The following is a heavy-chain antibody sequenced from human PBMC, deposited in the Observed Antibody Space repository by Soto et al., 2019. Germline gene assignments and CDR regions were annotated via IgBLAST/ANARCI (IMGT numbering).Heavy chain of an antibody. Sequence: PGGSLRLSCAASGFTFSSYGMHWVRQAPGKGLEWVAVISYDGSNKYYADSVKGRFTISRDNSKNTLYLQMNSLRAEDTAVYYCAKDHTVTTHGVLDYWGQGTLVTVSS. V-gene: IGHV3-30*18. CDR3: AKDHTVTTHGVLDY. J-gene: IGHJ4*02. D-gene: IGHD4-17*01. CDR1: GFTFSSYG. CDR2: ISYDGSNK.